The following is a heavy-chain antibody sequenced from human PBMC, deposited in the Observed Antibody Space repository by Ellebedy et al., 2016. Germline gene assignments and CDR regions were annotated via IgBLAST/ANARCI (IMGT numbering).Heavy chain of an antibody. CDR1: GFTFSDYY. CDR3: ARDPLLHYYDSSGSFDY. V-gene: IGHV3-11*01. D-gene: IGHD3-22*01. J-gene: IGHJ4*02. CDR2: ISSSGSTI. Sequence: GESLKISXAASGFTFSDYYMSWIRQAPGKGLEWVSYISSSGSTIYYADSVKGRFTISRDNAKNSLYLQMNSLRAEDTAVYYCARDPLLHYYDSSGSFDYWGQGTLVTVSS.